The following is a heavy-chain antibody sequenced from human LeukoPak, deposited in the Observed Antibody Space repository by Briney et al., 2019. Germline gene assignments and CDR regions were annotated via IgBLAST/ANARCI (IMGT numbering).Heavy chain of an antibody. J-gene: IGHJ4*02. D-gene: IGHD3-22*01. V-gene: IGHV3-11*01. CDR1: GFTFSDYY. Sequence: TGGSLRLTCAASGFTFSDYYMSWIRQAPGKGLEWVSYISSSGSTIYYADSVKGRFTISRDNAKNSLYLQMNSLRAEDTAVYYCVRDDDRPDNGLDYWGQGTLVTVSS. CDR3: VRDDDRPDNGLDY. CDR2: ISSSGSTI.